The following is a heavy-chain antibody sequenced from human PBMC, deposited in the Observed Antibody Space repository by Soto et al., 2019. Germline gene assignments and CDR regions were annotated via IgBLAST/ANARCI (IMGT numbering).Heavy chain of an antibody. V-gene: IGHV3-53*01. Sequence: EVQLVESGGGWIQPGGSLRLSCAASGFTVTSNYLAWVRQAPGKGLEWVSVIYSGTNTYYADSVKGRFTTSRDNSKNTLYLQMNSLRVEDTAMYYCARDRTTWAFDVWGQGTMVTVSS. CDR3: ARDRTTWAFDV. CDR1: GFTVTSNY. J-gene: IGHJ3*01. D-gene: IGHD4-17*01. CDR2: IYSGTNT.